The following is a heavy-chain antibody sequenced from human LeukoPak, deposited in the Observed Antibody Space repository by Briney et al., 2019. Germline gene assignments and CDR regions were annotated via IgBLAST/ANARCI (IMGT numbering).Heavy chain of an antibody. CDR3: ARHGNAMTHNEYFDY. CDR1: GYTFSTYA. CDR2: ISSSNVNT. D-gene: IGHD2-2*01. V-gene: IGHV1-18*01. Sequence: ASVKVSCKTSGYTFSTYAISWVRQAPGQGLEWMGWISSSNVNTNSALKLQGRVTLTKDTYNSTAYMELKSLRSDDTAVYFCARHGNAMTHNEYFDYWGQGTLVTVSS. J-gene: IGHJ4*02.